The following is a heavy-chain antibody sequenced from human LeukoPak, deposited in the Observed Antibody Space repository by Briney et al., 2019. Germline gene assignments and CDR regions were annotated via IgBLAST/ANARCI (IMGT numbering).Heavy chain of an antibody. CDR2: ISSSSSYI. CDR3: ARDGEGGYDFDY. V-gene: IGHV3-21*01. J-gene: IGHJ4*02. CDR1: GFTFSSYS. D-gene: IGHD5-12*01. Sequence: GGSLRLSCAASGFTFSSYSMNWVRQAPGKGLEWVSSISSSSSYIYYADSVKGRFTISRDNAKNSLYLQMNSLRAEDTAVYYCARDGEGGYDFDYWGQGTLVTVSS.